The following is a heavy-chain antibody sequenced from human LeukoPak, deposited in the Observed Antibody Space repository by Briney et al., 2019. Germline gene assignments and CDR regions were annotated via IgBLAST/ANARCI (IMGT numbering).Heavy chain of an antibody. CDR1: GFTFSDYG. V-gene: IGHV3-23*01. CDR3: AREWSRFTPPDY. J-gene: IGHJ4*02. CDR2: ISGSGGYT. D-gene: IGHD2-8*01. Sequence: GGSLRLSCAASGFTFSDYGMNWVRQAPGKGLEWVSAISGSGGYTYYADSVKGRFTISRDNSKNSLYLQMNSLRAEDTAVYYCAREWSRFTPPDYWGQGTLVTVSS.